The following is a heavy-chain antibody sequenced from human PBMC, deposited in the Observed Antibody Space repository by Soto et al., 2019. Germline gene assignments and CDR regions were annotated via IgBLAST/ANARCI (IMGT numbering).Heavy chain of an antibody. D-gene: IGHD3-22*01. V-gene: IGHV3-64D*06. Sequence: PQRLPYLAFGFTFGIGAIRLVQKDPGKGLKYVSAISSNGGSTYYAGSVKGRCTISRDNSKNTLYLQMSSLRAEETAVYYCVKEYYYDSPLYFDYWGQGTLVTVSS. J-gene: IGHJ4*02. CDR1: GFTFGIGA. CDR2: ISSNGGST. CDR3: VKEYYYDSPLYFDY.